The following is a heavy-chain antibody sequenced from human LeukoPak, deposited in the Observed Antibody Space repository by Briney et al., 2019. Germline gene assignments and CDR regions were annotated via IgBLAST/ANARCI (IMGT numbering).Heavy chain of an antibody. CDR3: AKARWSGPFYFDY. Sequence: PGGSLRLSCAASGLTFSSHWMHWVRQAPGKGLVWVSRITNDGSSTTYADSVKGRFTISRDNSKNTLYLQMNSLRAEDTAVYYCAKARWSGPFYFDYWGQGTLVTVSS. D-gene: IGHD3-3*01. CDR2: ITNDGSST. V-gene: IGHV3-74*01. J-gene: IGHJ4*02. CDR1: GLTFSSHW.